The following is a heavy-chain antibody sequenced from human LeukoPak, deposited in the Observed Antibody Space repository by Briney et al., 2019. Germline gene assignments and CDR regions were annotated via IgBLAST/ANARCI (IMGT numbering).Heavy chain of an antibody. CDR2: IYYSGST. Sequence: KPSETLSLTCTVSGGSISSYYWSWIRQPPGKGLEWIGYIYYSGSTNYNPSLKSRVTISVDTSMNQLSLKLNSVTAADTAVYYCARGLTVAASATWGQGTMVIVSP. CDR1: GGSISSYY. CDR3: ARGLTVAASAT. V-gene: IGHV4-59*08. J-gene: IGHJ3*01. D-gene: IGHD6-19*01.